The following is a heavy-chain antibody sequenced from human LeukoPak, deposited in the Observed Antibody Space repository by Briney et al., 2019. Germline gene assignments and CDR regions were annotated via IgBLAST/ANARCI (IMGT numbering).Heavy chain of an antibody. Sequence: PSETLSLTCAVYGGSFSGYYWSWIRQPPGKGLEWIGSIYHSGSTYYNPSLKSRLTISADTSKNQFSLRLSSVTAADTAVYYCVRVDNGGNYFDYWGQGTLVTVSS. CDR2: IYHSGST. J-gene: IGHJ4*02. CDR1: GGSFSGYY. D-gene: IGHD4-23*01. V-gene: IGHV4-34*01. CDR3: VRVDNGGNYFDY.